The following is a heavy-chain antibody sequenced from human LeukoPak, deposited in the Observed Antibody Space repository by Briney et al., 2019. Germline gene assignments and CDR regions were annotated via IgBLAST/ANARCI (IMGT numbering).Heavy chain of an antibody. Sequence: PGGSLRLSCAAPGFTFSGYGMHWVRQAPGKGLEWVAFIRYDGSNKYYADSVKGRFTISRDNSKNTLYLQMNSLRAEDTAVYYCAKDFRTYEVAGYFDYWGQGTLVTVSS. V-gene: IGHV3-30*02. CDR2: IRYDGSNK. CDR1: GFTFSGYG. J-gene: IGHJ4*02. D-gene: IGHD6-19*01. CDR3: AKDFRTYEVAGYFDY.